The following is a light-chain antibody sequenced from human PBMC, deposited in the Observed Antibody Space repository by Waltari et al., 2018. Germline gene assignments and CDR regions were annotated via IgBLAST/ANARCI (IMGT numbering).Light chain of an antibody. CDR3: CSYAGENTMI. CDR2: EAT. Sequence: ALTQPASVSGSPGPSVTISCTGTYYDIGSYDLVSWYQQYPGKAPRLIIYEATSRPSWVSNRFSASKSGNTASLTISGLQTEDEAHYYCCSYAGENTMIFGGGTRLTVL. CDR1: YYDIGSYDL. V-gene: IGLV2-23*01. J-gene: IGLJ2*01.